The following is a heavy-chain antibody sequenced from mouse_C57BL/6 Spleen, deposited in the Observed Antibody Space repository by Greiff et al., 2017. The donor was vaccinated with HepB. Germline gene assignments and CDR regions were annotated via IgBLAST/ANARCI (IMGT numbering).Heavy chain of an antibody. Sequence: EVKLVESGGGLVQPGESLKLSCESNEYEFPSHDMSWVRKTPEKRLELVAAINSDGGSTYYPDTMERRFIISRDNTKKTLYLQMSSLRSEDTALYYCARRGDYGSSLWYFDVWGTGTTVTVSS. D-gene: IGHD1-1*01. CDR2: INSDGGST. CDR1: EYEFPSHD. J-gene: IGHJ1*03. V-gene: IGHV5-2*01. CDR3: ARRGDYGSSLWYFDV.